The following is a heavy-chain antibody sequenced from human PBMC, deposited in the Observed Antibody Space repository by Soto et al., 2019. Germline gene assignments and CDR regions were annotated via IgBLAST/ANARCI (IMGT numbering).Heavy chain of an antibody. CDR2: IYYSGST. D-gene: IGHD3-22*01. CDR3: ARHSPNYYDNRPFDY. J-gene: IGHJ4*02. CDR1: DGSISSSSYY. Sequence: SVTLSLTCTVSDGSISSSSYYWGWIRQPPAKGLEWIGSIYYSGSTYYNPSLKSRVTISVDTSKNQFSLKLSSVTAADTAVYYCARHSPNYYDNRPFDYWGQGTLVTVSS. V-gene: IGHV4-39*01.